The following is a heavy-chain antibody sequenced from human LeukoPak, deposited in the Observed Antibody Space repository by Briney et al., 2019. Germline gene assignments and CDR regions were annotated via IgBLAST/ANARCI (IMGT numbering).Heavy chain of an antibody. V-gene: IGHV4-59*08. CDR1: GGSISSYY. J-gene: IGHJ4*02. CDR3: ARHYDYYDSSGYYAYYFDY. CDR2: IYYGGST. Sequence: SETLSLTCTVSGGSISSYYWSWIRQPPGKGLEWIGYIYYGGSTNYNPSLKSRVTISVDTSKNQFSLKLSSVTAADTAVYYCARHYDYYDSSGYYAYYFDYWGQGTLVTVSS. D-gene: IGHD3-22*01.